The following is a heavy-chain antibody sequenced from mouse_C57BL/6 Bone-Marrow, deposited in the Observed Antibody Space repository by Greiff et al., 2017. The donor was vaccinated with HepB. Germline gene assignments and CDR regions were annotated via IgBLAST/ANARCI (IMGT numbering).Heavy chain of an antibody. CDR1: GYTFTSYW. CDR2: IDPSDSYT. CDR3: ARGLLRLLDY. D-gene: IGHD1-2*01. V-gene: IGHV1-69*01. J-gene: IGHJ2*01. Sequence: VQLQQPGAELVMPGASVKLSCKASGYTFTSYWMHWVKQRPGQGLEWIGEIDPSDSYTNYNQKFKGKSTLTVDKSSSTAYMQLSSLTSEDSAVYYCARGLLRLLDYWGQGTTLTVSS.